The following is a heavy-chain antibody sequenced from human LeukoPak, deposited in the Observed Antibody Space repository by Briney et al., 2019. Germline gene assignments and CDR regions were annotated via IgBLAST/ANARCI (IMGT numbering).Heavy chain of an antibody. V-gene: IGHV3-23*01. CDR2: ISGSGGST. D-gene: IGHD6-19*01. Sequence: GGSLRLSCAASGFTFSSYAMSWVRQAPGKGLEWVSAISGSGGSTYYADSVKGRFTISRDNSKNTLYLQMNSLRAEDTAVYYCAKGMFDSGWYGDDYWGQGTLVTVSS. J-gene: IGHJ4*02. CDR3: AKGMFDSGWYGDDY. CDR1: GFTFSSYA.